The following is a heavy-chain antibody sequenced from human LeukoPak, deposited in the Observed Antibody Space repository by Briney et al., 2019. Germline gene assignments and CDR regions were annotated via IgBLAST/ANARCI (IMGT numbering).Heavy chain of an antibody. Sequence: GGSLRLSCGASGLTFSTYSMNWVRQAPGKGLEWVSYISSDSGTIYYADSVKGRFTISRDNAKNSLYLQMNSLRAEDTAVYHCARAAQPGFDPWGQGTLVTVSS. D-gene: IGHD1-14*01. CDR2: ISSDSGTI. J-gene: IGHJ5*02. V-gene: IGHV3-48*01. CDR1: GLTFSTYS. CDR3: ARAAQPGFDP.